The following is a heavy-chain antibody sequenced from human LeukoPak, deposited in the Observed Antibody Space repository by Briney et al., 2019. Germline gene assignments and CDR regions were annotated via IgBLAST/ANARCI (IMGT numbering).Heavy chain of an antibody. CDR1: GGSISSGSYY. CDR2: INTSGST. CDR3: ARVRLIVVVPAAIKYNDAFDI. J-gene: IGHJ3*02. Sequence: PSQTLSLTCTVSGGSISSGSYYWSWIRQPAGKGLEWIGRINTSGSTNYNPSLKSRVTISVDTSKNQFSLKLSSVTAADTAVYYCARVRLIVVVPAAIKYNDAFDIWGQGTMVTVSS. V-gene: IGHV4-61*02. D-gene: IGHD2-2*02.